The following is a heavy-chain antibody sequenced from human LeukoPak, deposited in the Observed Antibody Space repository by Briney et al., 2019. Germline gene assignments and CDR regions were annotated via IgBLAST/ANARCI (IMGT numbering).Heavy chain of an antibody. CDR1: GGSFSGYY. V-gene: IGHV4-59*10. D-gene: IGHD3-16*01. Sequence: PSETLSLTCAVYGGSFSGYYWSWIRQPAGKGLEWIGRVYTSGSTNYNPSLKSRVTISVDTSKTQFSLNLTSVTAADTAVYYCARFTPQGYGWGGYNRFDPWGQGTLVTVSS. CDR2: VYTSGST. J-gene: IGHJ5*02. CDR3: ARFTPQGYGWGGYNRFDP.